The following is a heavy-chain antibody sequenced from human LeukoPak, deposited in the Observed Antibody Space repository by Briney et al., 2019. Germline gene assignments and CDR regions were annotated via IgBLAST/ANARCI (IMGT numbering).Heavy chain of an antibody. V-gene: IGHV1-8*01. J-gene: IGHJ5*02. CDR3: VRRISALGTGFWFDP. CDR2: MNSNNGNT. CDR1: GYTFSLYD. D-gene: IGHD6-6*01. Sequence: GASVKVSCKTSGYTFSLYDINWVRQAGPGLEWMGWMNSNNGNTGYAQKFQDRVIMTMNTSIDTAYMELTGLRSEDTAVYYCVRRISALGTGFWFDPWGQGTQVTVSS.